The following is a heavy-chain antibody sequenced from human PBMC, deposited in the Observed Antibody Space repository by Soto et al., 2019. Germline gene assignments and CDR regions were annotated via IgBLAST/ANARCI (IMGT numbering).Heavy chain of an antibody. CDR1: GFTFSSYD. D-gene: IGHD2-15*01. J-gene: IGHJ3*02. CDR2: IGIRGDT. V-gene: IGHV3-13*01. Sequence: EVQLVESGGGLVQPGGSLRLSCAASGFTFSSYDMHWVRQATGKGLEWVSGIGIRGDTYYPGSVRGRFTTSRENAENCLYLQMNSLRAGDTAVYYCARGSYCSGGSCYPVGAFDIWGQGTMVSVSS. CDR3: ARGSYCSGGSCYPVGAFDI.